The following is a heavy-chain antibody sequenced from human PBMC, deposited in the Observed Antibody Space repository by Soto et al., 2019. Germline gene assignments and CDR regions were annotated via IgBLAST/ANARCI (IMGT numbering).Heavy chain of an antibody. J-gene: IGHJ5*02. CDR1: GGTFGSDT. Sequence: SVKVSCKASGGTFGSDTITWVRQAPGQGLEWVGRIIPIFGTTNYAQNLQGRVTISADKSTLTSYMELHSLTSDDTALYYCARDRTDSGYYTNWLDPWGQGTQVTVSS. CDR3: ARDRTDSGYYTNWLDP. CDR2: IIPIFGTT. V-gene: IGHV1-69*08. D-gene: IGHD3-22*01.